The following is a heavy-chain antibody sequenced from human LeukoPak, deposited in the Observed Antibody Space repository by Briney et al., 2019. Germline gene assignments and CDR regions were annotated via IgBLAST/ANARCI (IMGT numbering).Heavy chain of an antibody. J-gene: IGHJ6*02. CDR3: ARGYYDSSGYYDYYYYGMDV. CDR2: ISSSGSTI. Sequence: GGSLRLSCAASGFTFSSYWMNWARQAPGKGLEWVSYISSSGSTIYYADSVKGRFTISRDNAKNSLYLQMNSLRAEDTAVYYCARGYYDSSGYYDYYYYGMDVWGQGTTVTVSS. V-gene: IGHV3-48*04. CDR1: GFTFSSYW. D-gene: IGHD3-22*01.